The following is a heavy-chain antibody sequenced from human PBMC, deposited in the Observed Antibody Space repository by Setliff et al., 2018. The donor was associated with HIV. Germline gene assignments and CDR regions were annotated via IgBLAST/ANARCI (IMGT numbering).Heavy chain of an antibody. CDR3: ARGAIAAAGDFDY. D-gene: IGHD6-13*01. CDR1: GGSISSGSYY. J-gene: IGHJ4*02. Sequence: SETLSLTCTVSGGSISSGSYYWTWIRQPAGKGLEWIGQIYTSGSTNYNPSLKSRVIISVDTSKNQFSLRLSSVTAADTAVYYCARGAIAAAGDFDYWGQGTLVTVSS. V-gene: IGHV4-61*09. CDR2: IYTSGST.